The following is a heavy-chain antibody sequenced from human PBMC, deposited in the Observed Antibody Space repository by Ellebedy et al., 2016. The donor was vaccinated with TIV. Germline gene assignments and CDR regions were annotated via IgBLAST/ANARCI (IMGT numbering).Heavy chain of an antibody. CDR2: IYYSGST. CDR1: GGSISSGGYY. CDR3: ATYVDTAMAYYFDY. V-gene: IGHV4-31*03. J-gene: IGHJ4*02. Sequence: SETLSLTXTVSGGSISSGGYYWSWIRQHPGKGLEWIGYIYYSGSTYYNPSLKSRVTISVDTSKNQFSLKLSSVTAADTAVYYCATYVDTAMAYYFDYWGQGTLVTVSS. D-gene: IGHD5-18*01.